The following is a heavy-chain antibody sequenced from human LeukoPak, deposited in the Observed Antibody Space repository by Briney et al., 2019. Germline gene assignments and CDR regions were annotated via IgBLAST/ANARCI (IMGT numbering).Heavy chain of an antibody. V-gene: IGHV4-61*02. CDR1: GGSIGSGSYY. J-gene: IGHJ4*02. Sequence: PSQTLSLTCTVCGGSIGSGSYYWSWIRQPAGKRLEWIGRIYTSGSTNYNPSLKSRVTISIDTSKNQFSLKLSSVTAADTAVYYCPRKGATVTTGYAFDYWGQGTLVTVSS. CDR3: PRKGATVTTGYAFDY. CDR2: IYTSGST. D-gene: IGHD4-17*01.